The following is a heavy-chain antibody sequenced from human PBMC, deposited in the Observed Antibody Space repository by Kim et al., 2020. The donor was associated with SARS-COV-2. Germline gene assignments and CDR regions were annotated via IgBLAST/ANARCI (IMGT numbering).Heavy chain of an antibody. J-gene: IGHJ6*02. V-gene: IGHV4-59*08. CDR2: IYYSGST. CDR1: GGSISSYY. D-gene: IGHD3-3*01. CDR3: ARQKATENGYDFWSGYYRYYYYYAMDV. Sequence: SETLSLTCTVSGGSISSYYWSWIRQPPGKGLEWIGYIYYSGSTNYNPSLKSRVTISVDTSKNQFSLKLSSVTAADTAVYYCARQKATENGYDFWSGYYRYYYYYAMDVWCQWTTVSVSS.